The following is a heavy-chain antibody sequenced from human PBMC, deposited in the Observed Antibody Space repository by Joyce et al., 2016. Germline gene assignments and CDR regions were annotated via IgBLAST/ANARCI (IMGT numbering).Heavy chain of an antibody. D-gene: IGHD3-3*01. CDR1: GYNFLTYY. Sequence: EVQLVQSGAEVKKPGESLRISCKGSGYNFLTYYITWVRQMPGKGLEWMGRIDPSDSYTNYSPPFQGHVSISVDTSITTAYLQWNSLKASDTAMYYCARHAFLGDNPEDYWGQGTLVTVSS. CDR2: IDPSDSYT. CDR3: ARHAFLGDNPEDY. J-gene: IGHJ4*02. V-gene: IGHV5-10-1*03.